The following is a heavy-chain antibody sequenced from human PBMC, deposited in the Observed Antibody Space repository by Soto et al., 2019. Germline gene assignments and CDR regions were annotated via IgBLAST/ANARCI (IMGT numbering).Heavy chain of an antibody. J-gene: IGHJ4*02. CDR2: IIPIFGTA. Sequence: QVQLVQSGAEVKKPGSSVKVSCKASGGTFSSYAISWVRQAPGQGLEWMGGIIPIFGTANYAQKFQGRVTITADESTSTAYRELSSLRSEDTAVYYCARDSLSYCGGDCPWGYWGQGTLVTVSS. D-gene: IGHD2-21*02. CDR1: GGTFSSYA. CDR3: ARDSLSYCGGDCPWGY. V-gene: IGHV1-69*01.